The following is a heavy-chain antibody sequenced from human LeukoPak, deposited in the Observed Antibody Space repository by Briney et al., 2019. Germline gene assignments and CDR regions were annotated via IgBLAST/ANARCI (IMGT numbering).Heavy chain of an antibody. Sequence: SETLSLTCAVYGGSFSGYYWSWIRQPPGKGLEWIGEINRSGSTNYNPSLKSRVTISVDTSKNQFSLKLSSVTAADTAVYYCARSRAAAGKDYWGQGTLVTVSS. V-gene: IGHV4-34*01. CDR3: ARSRAAAGKDY. CDR1: GGSFSGYY. CDR2: INRSGST. D-gene: IGHD6-13*01. J-gene: IGHJ4*02.